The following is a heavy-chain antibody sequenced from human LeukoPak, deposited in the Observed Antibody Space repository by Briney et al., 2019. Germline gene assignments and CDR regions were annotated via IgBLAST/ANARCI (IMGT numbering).Heavy chain of an antibody. CDR2: IYYGGST. CDR1: GGSISSYY. J-gene: IGHJ6*03. V-gene: IGHV4-59*01. CDR3: ARRASDVFWSGYPYYYYMDV. Sequence: SETLSLTCTVSGGSISSYYWSWIRQPPGKGLEWIGYIYYGGSTNYNPSLKSRVTISVDTSKNQFSLKLSSVTAADTAVYYCARRASDVFWSGYPYYYYMDVWGKGTTVTVSS. D-gene: IGHD3-3*01.